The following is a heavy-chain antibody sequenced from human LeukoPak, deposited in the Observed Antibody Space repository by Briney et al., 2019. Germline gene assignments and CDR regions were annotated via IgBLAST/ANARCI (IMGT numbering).Heavy chain of an antibody. V-gene: IGHV3-64D*08. CDR1: GFNFNNYA. CDR2: ISSNGGST. Sequence: GGSLRLSCSASGFNFNNYAMNWVRQAPGKGLEYVSAISSNGGSTYYADSVKGRCTISRDNSKNTLYLQMSSLGAEDTAVYYCGLAAYYYDSSGSDDAFDIWGQGTMVIVSS. J-gene: IGHJ3*02. CDR3: GLAAYYYDSSGSDDAFDI. D-gene: IGHD3-22*01.